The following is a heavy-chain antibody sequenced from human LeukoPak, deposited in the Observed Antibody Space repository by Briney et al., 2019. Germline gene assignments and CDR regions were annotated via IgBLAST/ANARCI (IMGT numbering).Heavy chain of an antibody. CDR2: IGGSGGST. Sequence: GGSLRLSCAASGFTFSSYAMSWVRQAPGKGLEWVSAIGGSGGSTYYADSVKGRFTISRDNAKNSLYLQMNSLRAEDTAVYYCARAGSRWGYGRYYYYMDVWGKGTTVTISS. J-gene: IGHJ6*03. V-gene: IGHV3-23*01. CDR1: GFTFSSYA. D-gene: IGHD5-12*01. CDR3: ARAGSRWGYGRYYYYMDV.